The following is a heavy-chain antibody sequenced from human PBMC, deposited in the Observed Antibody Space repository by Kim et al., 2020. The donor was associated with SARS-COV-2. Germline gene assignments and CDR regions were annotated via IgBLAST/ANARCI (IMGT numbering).Heavy chain of an antibody. V-gene: IGHV5-51*01. CDR3: ARQDGSGTSTPYDY. Sequence: PTFQGQVTISADKSINTAYLQWSSLKASDTAMYYCARQDGSGTSTPYDYWGQGTMVTVSS. J-gene: IGHJ4*02. D-gene: IGHD3-10*01.